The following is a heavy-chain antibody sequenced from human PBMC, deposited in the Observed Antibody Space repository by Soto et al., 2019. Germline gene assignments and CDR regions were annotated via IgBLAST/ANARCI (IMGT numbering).Heavy chain of an antibody. Sequence: QVQLVESGGGVVQPGRSLRLSCAASGFTFSSYGMHWVRQAPGKGLESVAVISYDGSNKYYADSVKGRFTISRDNSKNTLYLTMNSLRAEDTAVYYCAKTLYDSSGYYTYYYYYGMDVWGQGTTVTVSS. J-gene: IGHJ6*02. CDR1: GFTFSSYG. V-gene: IGHV3-30*18. CDR2: ISYDGSNK. D-gene: IGHD3-22*01. CDR3: AKTLYDSSGYYTYYYYYGMDV.